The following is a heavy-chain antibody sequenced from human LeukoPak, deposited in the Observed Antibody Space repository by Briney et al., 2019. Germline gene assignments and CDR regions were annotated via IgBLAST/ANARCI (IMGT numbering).Heavy chain of an antibody. D-gene: IGHD3-16*01. CDR2: MNPNSGNT. CDR3: ASFTCYYYGMDV. J-gene: IGHJ6*02. Sequence: EASVKVSCKASGYTFTSYDINWVRQATGQGLEWMGWMNPNSGNTGYAQKFQGRVTMTRNTSISTAYMELSSLRSEDTAVYYCASFTCYYYGMDVWGQGTTVTVSS. V-gene: IGHV1-8*01. CDR1: GYTFTSYD.